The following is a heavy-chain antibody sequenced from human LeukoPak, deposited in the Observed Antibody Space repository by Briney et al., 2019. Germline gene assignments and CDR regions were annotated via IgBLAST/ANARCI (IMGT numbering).Heavy chain of an antibody. Sequence: GGSLRLSCAASGFTFSSNTMNWVRQAPGKGLEWVSSISSSSTYIDYAASVKGRFTISRDNAKNSLYLQMNSLRAEDTAIYYCAKEVYYYDSSGYLDYWGQGTLVTVSS. J-gene: IGHJ4*02. CDR3: AKEVYYYDSSGYLDY. CDR2: ISSSSTYI. V-gene: IGHV3-21*06. D-gene: IGHD3-22*01. CDR1: GFTFSSNT.